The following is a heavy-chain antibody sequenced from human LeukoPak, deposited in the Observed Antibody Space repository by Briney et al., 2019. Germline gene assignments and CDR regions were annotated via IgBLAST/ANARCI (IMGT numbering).Heavy chain of an antibody. Sequence: GGSLRLSCAASGFTFSSYWMSWVRQAPGKGLEWVANIKRDGSEKYYVDSVKGRFTISRDNAKNSLYLQMNSLRAEDTAVYYCARDRDFALWFGELLSTFDYWGQGTLVTVSS. J-gene: IGHJ4*02. CDR2: IKRDGSEK. CDR3: ARDRDFALWFGELLSTFDY. CDR1: GFTFSSYW. D-gene: IGHD3-10*01. V-gene: IGHV3-7*03.